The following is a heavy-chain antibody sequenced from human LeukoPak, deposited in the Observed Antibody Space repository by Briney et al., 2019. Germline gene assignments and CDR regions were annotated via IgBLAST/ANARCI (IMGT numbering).Heavy chain of an antibody. Sequence: RGESLRISCKCSGYSFTSYWISWVRQMPGKGLEWMGRIDPSDSYTNYSPSFQGHVSISADKSISTAYLQWSSLKASDTAMYYCARHRDDILTGFDYWGQGTLVTVSS. CDR1: GYSFTSYW. J-gene: IGHJ4*02. D-gene: IGHD3-9*01. CDR2: IDPSDSYT. CDR3: ARHRDDILTGFDY. V-gene: IGHV5-10-1*01.